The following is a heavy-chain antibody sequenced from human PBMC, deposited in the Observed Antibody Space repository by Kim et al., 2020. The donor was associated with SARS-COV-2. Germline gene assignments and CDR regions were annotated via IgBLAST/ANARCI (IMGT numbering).Heavy chain of an antibody. Sequence: TPALKSRVPISVDTSKNQFALELSSVTAADTAVYYCARGETVVTGGGFDYWGQGTLVTVSS. D-gene: IGHD7-27*01. J-gene: IGHJ4*02. V-gene: IGHV4-39*06. CDR3: ARGETVVTGGGFDY.